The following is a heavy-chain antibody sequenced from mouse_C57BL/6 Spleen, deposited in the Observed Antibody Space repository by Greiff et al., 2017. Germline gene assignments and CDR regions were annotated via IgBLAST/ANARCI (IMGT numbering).Heavy chain of an antibody. V-gene: IGHV1-69*01. CDR2: IDPSDSYT. D-gene: IGHD1-1*01. J-gene: IGHJ3*01. Sequence: QVQLQQPGAELVMPGASVKLSCKASGYTFTSYWMHWVKQRPGQGLEWIGEIDPSDSYTNYNQKFKGKSTLTVDNSSSTAYMQLSSLTSEDSAVYYCARRPYYGSTWFAYWGQGTLVTVSA. CDR1: GYTFTSYW. CDR3: ARRPYYGSTWFAY.